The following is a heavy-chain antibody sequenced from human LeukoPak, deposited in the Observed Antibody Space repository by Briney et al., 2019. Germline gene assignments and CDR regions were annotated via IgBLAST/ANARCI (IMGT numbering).Heavy chain of an antibody. CDR1: GFSFSSYE. D-gene: IGHD3-16*01. V-gene: IGHV3-48*03. J-gene: IGHJ4*02. CDR3: ARDSDAGLGFFDH. Sequence: GGSLRLSCAASGFSFSSYEMNWVRQAPGKGLEWVSHISSSGSIKYYADSVKGRFTISRDNAKNSLYLQMNSLRAEDTAVYYCARDSDAGLGFFDHWGQGTLVTVPS. CDR2: ISSSGSIK.